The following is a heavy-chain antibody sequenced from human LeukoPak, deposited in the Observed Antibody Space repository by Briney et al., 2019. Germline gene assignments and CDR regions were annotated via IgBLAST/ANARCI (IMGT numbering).Heavy chain of an antibody. D-gene: IGHD1-7*01. Sequence: SGGSLRLSCAASGFTFSNAWMSWVRQAPGKGLEWVGRIKSKTDGGTTDYAAPVKGRFTISRDDSKNTLYLQMNSLKTEDTAVYYCTTEVSGNFGFYYYYYMDVWGKGTTVTVSS. J-gene: IGHJ6*03. V-gene: IGHV3-15*01. CDR1: GFTFSNAW. CDR2: IKSKTDGGTT. CDR3: TTEVSGNFGFYYYYYMDV.